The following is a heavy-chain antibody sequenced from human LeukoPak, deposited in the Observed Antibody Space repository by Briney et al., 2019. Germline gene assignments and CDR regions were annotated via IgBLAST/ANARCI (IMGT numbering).Heavy chain of an antibody. CDR3: AKSQGYCSSTSCRPYSTSWPFNY. J-gene: IGHJ4*02. CDR2: ISGEGGST. V-gene: IGHV3-43*02. CDR1: GFNFADSA. Sequence: GGSLRLSCAASGFNFADSAMHWVRQAPGKGLEWVSLISGEGGSTYYADPVKGRFSISRDNSKNSLYLQMNSLRIEDTALYYCAKSQGYCSSTSCRPYSTSWPFNYWGQGTLVTVAS. D-gene: IGHD2-2*01.